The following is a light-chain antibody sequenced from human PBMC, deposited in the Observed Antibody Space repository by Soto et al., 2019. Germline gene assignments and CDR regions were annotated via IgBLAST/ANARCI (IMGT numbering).Light chain of an antibody. Sequence: DIQMTQSPSSLSASVVDRVTITCRASQSISSYLNWYQQKPGKAPKLLIYAASTLQSGVPSRFSGSGSGTDFTLTISSLQPEDFATYYCQQVNGYPRDITFGGGTKVDIK. CDR1: QSISSY. J-gene: IGKJ4*01. V-gene: IGKV1-39*01. CDR2: AAS. CDR3: QQVNGYPRDIT.